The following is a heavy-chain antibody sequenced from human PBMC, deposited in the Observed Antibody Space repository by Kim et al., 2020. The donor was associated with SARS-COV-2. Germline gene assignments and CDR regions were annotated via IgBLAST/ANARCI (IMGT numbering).Heavy chain of an antibody. CDR3: ARGHYDFWSVERYYFDY. CDR2: IIPIFGIA. Sequence: ASVKVSCKASGGTFSSYAISWVRQAPGQGLEWMGRIIPIFGIANYAQKFQGRVTITADKSTSTAYMELSSLRSEDTAVYYCARGHYDFWSVERYYFDYWGQGTLVTVSS. J-gene: IGHJ4*02. CDR1: GGTFSSYA. V-gene: IGHV1-69*04. D-gene: IGHD3-3*01.